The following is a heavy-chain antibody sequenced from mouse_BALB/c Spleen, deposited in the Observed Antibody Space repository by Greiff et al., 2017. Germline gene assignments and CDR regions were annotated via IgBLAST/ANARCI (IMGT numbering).Heavy chain of an antibody. Sequence: VKLQESGAELARPGASVKLSCKASGYTFTSYWMQWVKQRPGQGLEWIGAIYPGDGDTRYTQKFKGKATLTADKSSSTAYMQLSSLASEDSAVYYCAREHDYWGQGTTLTVSS. CDR1: GYTFTSYW. J-gene: IGHJ2*01. CDR3: AREHDY. CDR2: IYPGDGDT. V-gene: IGHV1-87*01.